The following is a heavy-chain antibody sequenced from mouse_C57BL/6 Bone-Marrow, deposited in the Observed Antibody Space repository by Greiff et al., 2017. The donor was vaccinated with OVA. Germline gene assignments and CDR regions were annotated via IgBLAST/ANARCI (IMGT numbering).Heavy chain of an antibody. J-gene: IGHJ4*01. Sequence: QVQLKESGPELVKPGASVKISCKASGYAFSSSWMNWVKQRPGKGLEWIGRIYPGDGDTNYNGKFKGKATLTADKSSSTAYMQLSSLTSEDSAVYFCARRSDRTRYAMDYWGQGTSVTVSS. CDR2: IYPGDGDT. CDR1: GYAFSSSW. CDR3: ARRSDRTRYAMDY. V-gene: IGHV1-82*01. D-gene: IGHD1-3*01.